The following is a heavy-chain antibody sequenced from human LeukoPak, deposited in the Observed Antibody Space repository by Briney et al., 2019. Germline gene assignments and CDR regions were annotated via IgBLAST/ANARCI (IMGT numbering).Heavy chain of an antibody. Sequence: SETLSLTCTVSGSSITRGDYWGWIRQSPGKGLEWIGAIYHSGSTYYNPSLKSRVAISVDTSKSQFSLRLSSVSAADTAVYYCARSGPYYYHYVDVWGKGTTVTVSS. V-gene: IGHV4-38-2*02. CDR2: IYHSGST. J-gene: IGHJ6*03. D-gene: IGHD3-10*01. CDR1: GSSITRGDY. CDR3: ARSGPYYYHYVDV.